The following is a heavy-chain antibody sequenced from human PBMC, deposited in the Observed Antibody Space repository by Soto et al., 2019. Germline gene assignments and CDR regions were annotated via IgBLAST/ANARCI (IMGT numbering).Heavy chain of an antibody. CDR2: VFTTGRT. CDR1: GESISNYF. J-gene: IGHJ1*01. D-gene: IGHD3-22*01. CDR3: ARGEDYYDGSGHFIAKYFQY. Sequence: SETLSLTCTVSGESISNYFWSWIRQSAGEGLEWIGHVFTTGRTDYNPSLKSRVTMSMDTDKKQFSLRLAAVTTTDTAVYFCARGEDYYDGSGHFIAKYFQYWGQGTPVTVSS. V-gene: IGHV4-4*07.